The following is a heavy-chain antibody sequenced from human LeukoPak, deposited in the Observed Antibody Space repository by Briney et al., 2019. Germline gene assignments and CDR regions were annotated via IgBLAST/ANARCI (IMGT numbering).Heavy chain of an antibody. CDR2: ISGSGGST. D-gene: IGHD3-10*01. CDR3: AKGVRGLMSFDY. Sequence: TGGSLRLSCAASGFTFSSCAMSWVRQAPGKGLEWVSSISGSGGSTYYADSVKGRFTISRDNSKNTLYLQVNSLRAEDTAVYYCAKGVRGLMSFDYWGQGTLVTVSS. J-gene: IGHJ4*02. CDR1: GFTFSSCA. V-gene: IGHV3-23*01.